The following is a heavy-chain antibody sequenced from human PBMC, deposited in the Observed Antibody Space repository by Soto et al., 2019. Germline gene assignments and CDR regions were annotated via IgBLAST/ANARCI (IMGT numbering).Heavy chain of an antibody. V-gene: IGHV1-8*01. CDR3: ARVALGYCSGGSCYLRDDFDY. CDR1: GYTFTSYD. D-gene: IGHD2-15*01. Sequence: GASVKVSCKASGYTFTSYDINWVRQATGQGLEWMGWMNPNSGNTGYAQKFQGRVTMTRNTSISTAYMELSSLRSEDTAVYYCARVALGYCSGGSCYLRDDFDYWGQGTLVTVSS. J-gene: IGHJ4*02. CDR2: MNPNSGNT.